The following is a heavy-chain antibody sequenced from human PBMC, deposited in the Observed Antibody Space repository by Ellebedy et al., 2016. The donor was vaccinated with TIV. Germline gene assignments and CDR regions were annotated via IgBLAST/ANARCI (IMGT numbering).Heavy chain of an antibody. V-gene: IGHV3-30-3*01. CDR3: ARGVDTAMVIFDY. CDR1: GFTFSSYA. CDR2: ISYDGSNK. D-gene: IGHD5-18*01. Sequence: GGSLRLSXAASGFTFSSYAMHWVRQAPGKGLEWVAVISYDGSNKYYADSVKGRFTISRDNSKNTLYLQMNSLRAEDTAVYYCARGVDTAMVIFDYWGQGTLVTVSS. J-gene: IGHJ4*02.